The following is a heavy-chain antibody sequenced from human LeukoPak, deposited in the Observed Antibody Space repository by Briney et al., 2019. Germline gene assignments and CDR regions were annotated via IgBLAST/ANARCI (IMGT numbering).Heavy chain of an antibody. Sequence: PGGSLRLSCVASGFTCSSYWMAWVRQAPGKGLEWVANIMQDGSEKYYVDSVKGRFTISRDNVKNSLYLQLNSLRAEDTAIYYCARSAAGLDYWGQGTLVTVSS. V-gene: IGHV3-7*01. CDR2: IMQDGSEK. D-gene: IGHD6-19*01. J-gene: IGHJ4*02. CDR1: GFTCSSYW. CDR3: ARSAAGLDY.